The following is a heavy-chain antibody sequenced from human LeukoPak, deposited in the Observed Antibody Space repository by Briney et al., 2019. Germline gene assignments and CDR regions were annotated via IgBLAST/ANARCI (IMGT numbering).Heavy chain of an antibody. J-gene: IGHJ4*02. V-gene: IGHV3-9*01. D-gene: IGHD3-22*01. CDR3: GKGYYYDSSGHFDY. Sequence: SLRLSCAASGFTFDDYAMHWVRQAPGKGLEWVSGISWNSGSIGYADSVKGRFTISRENAKNSLYLQMNSLRAEDTGLYYCGKGYYYDSSGHFDYWGRGTLVTVSS. CDR1: GFTFDDYA. CDR2: ISWNSGSI.